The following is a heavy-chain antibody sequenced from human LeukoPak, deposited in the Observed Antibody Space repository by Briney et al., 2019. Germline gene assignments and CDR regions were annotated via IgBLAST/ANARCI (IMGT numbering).Heavy chain of an antibody. CDR1: GDSITSGGYS. V-gene: IGHV4-34*01. D-gene: IGHD3-3*01. CDR2: INHSGST. Sequence: SETLSLTCVVSGDSITSGGYSWSWIRQPPGKGLEWIGEINHSGSTNYNPSLKSRVTISVDTSKNQFSLKLSSVTAADTAVYYCARGYLHITIFGVVIWGSLDYWGQGTLVTVSS. CDR3: ARGYLHITIFGVVIWGSLDY. J-gene: IGHJ4*02.